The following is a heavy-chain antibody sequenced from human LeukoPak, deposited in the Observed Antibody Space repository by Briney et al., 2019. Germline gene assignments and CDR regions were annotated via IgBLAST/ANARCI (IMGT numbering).Heavy chain of an antibody. J-gene: IGHJ4*02. Sequence: SETLSLTCTVSGVSITSHYLSWVRQPPGKGLEWIGYMYNSGSSTYNPSPKSRVTMSIDTSKKQFSLKLSAVTAVHTAVYYCARVDSGRARDYWGQGILVTVSS. CDR3: ARVDSGRARDY. CDR2: MYNSGSS. V-gene: IGHV4-59*11. CDR1: GVSITSHY. D-gene: IGHD1-26*01.